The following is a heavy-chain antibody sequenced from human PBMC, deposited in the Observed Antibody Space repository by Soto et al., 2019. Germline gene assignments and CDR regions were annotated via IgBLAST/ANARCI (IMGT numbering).Heavy chain of an antibody. Sequence: QLHESGPGQVKSSETLSLTCTVSGDSLRSSYHYWGWIRQLPGKGLEWIGSIYYTGNTYYNPSLKSRVSISVDMATKEISLRLRAESVADTAGYYCVRVEMYAGEFTPNFDRGGQGALVTVSS. V-gene: IGHV4-39*01. CDR2: IYYTGNT. CDR1: GDSLRSSYHY. D-gene: IGHD2-8*01. CDR3: VRVEMYAGEFTPNFDR. J-gene: IGHJ4*02.